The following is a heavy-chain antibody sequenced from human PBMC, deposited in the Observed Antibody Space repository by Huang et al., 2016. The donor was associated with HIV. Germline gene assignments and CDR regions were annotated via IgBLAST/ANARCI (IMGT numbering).Heavy chain of an antibody. CDR2: ITSSSGSI. CDR3: ARFGSYYYGSGSYLDAFDI. CDR1: GFTFSTYN. J-gene: IGHJ3*02. Sequence: EVQLMESGGGLVQSGGSLRLSCAASGFTFSTYNMNWVRQAPGKGLEWVSYITSSSGSISYADSVKGRFTISRDNAKNSLYLQMNSLRAEDTAVYYCARFGSYYYGSGSYLDAFDIWGQGTMVTVSS. V-gene: IGHV3-48*01. D-gene: IGHD3-10*01.